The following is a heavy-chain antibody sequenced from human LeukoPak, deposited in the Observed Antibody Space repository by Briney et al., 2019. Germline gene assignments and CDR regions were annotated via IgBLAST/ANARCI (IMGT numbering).Heavy chain of an antibody. Sequence: SQTLSLTCTVSGGSISSGDYYWSWIRQPPGKGLEWIGYIYYSGSTYYNPSLKSRVTISVDTSKNQFSLKLSSVTAADPAVYYCAREVAGYYDSSGYFDIWGQGAMVTVSS. J-gene: IGHJ3*02. CDR2: IYYSGST. V-gene: IGHV4-30-4*08. D-gene: IGHD3-22*01. CDR1: GGSISSGDYY. CDR3: AREVAGYYDSSGYFDI.